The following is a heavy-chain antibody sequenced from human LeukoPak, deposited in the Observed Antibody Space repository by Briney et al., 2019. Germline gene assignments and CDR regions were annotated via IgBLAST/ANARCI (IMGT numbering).Heavy chain of an antibody. CDR2: IYHSGST. CDR1: GGSISSSNW. D-gene: IGHD3-22*01. J-gene: IGHJ4*02. CDR3: ARWYYDSSGYYFYFDY. Sequence: SETLSLTCAVSGGSISSSNWWSWVRQSPGQGLVWIGEIYHSGSTNYNPSLKSRVTISVDKSKNQFSLKLSSVTAADTAVYYCARWYYDSSGYYFYFDYWGQGTLVTVSS. V-gene: IGHV4-4*02.